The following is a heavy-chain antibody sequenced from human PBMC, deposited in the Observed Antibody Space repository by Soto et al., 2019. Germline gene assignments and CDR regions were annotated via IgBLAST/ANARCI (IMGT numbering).Heavy chain of an antibody. Sequence: QVQLVQSGAEVKKPGASVKVSCKASGYTFTSYGISWVRQAPGQGLEWMGWISAYNGNTNYAQKHQGRVTMTTDTAKRTAYMELRRLRSDDTAVYYYARDLPPPASWGQGTLVTVS. CDR3: ARDLPPPAS. V-gene: IGHV1-18*01. CDR2: ISAYNGNT. CDR1: GYTFTSYG. J-gene: IGHJ5*02.